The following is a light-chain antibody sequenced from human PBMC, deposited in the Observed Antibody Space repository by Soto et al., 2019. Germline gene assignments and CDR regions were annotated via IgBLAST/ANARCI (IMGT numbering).Light chain of an antibody. Sequence: DIQMTQSPATLSASVGDRVTITCRASQRISSWLAWYQQKPGKAPKLLIYDASSLESGVQSRFSGSGSGTEFTVTLSSLQPDDFATSYCHQDNSYGYTFGQATKLVIK. J-gene: IGKJ2*01. CDR2: DAS. CDR1: QRISSW. CDR3: HQDNSYGYT. V-gene: IGKV1-5*01.